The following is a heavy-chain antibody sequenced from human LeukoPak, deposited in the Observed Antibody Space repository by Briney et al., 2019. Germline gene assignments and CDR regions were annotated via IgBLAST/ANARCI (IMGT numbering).Heavy chain of an antibody. CDR3: ARELDFWSGYYIDY. D-gene: IGHD3-3*01. V-gene: IGHV3-7*01. CDR2: IKQDGSEK. CDR1: GFTFSSYW. Sequence: PGGSLRLSCAASGFTFSSYWMSWVRQAPGKGLEWVANIKQDGSEKYYVDSVKGRFTISRDNAKNSLYLQMNSLRADDTAVYYCARELDFWSGYYIDYWGQGTLVTVSS. J-gene: IGHJ4*02.